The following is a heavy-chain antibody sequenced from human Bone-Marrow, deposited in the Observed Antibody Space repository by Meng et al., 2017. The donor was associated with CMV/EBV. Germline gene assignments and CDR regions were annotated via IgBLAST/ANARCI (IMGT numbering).Heavy chain of an antibody. Sequence: SLKLFCAASGFSFDDYAMHWVRQAPGKGLEWVSGISWNSGSIGYADSVKGRFTISRDNAKNSLYLQMNSLRAEDTALYYCAKGLGYCSSISCPGYFQHWGQGTLVTVSS. J-gene: IGHJ1*01. CDR1: GFSFDDYA. CDR2: ISWNSGSI. CDR3: AKGLGYCSSISCPGYFQH. V-gene: IGHV3-9*01. D-gene: IGHD2-2*01.